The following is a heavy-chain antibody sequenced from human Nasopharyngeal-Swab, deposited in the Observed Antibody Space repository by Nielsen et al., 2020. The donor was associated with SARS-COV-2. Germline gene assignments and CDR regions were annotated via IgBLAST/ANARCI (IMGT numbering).Heavy chain of an antibody. J-gene: IGHJ5*02. D-gene: IGHD6-13*01. CDR3: TRAEYSSSWSPWSWFDP. Sequence: RQPPGKGLEWVGFIRSKAYGGTTEYAASVKGRFTISRDDSKSIAYLQMNSLKTEDTAVYYCTRAEYSSSWSPWSWFDPWGQGTLVTVSS. V-gene: IGHV3-49*02. CDR2: IRSKAYGGTT.